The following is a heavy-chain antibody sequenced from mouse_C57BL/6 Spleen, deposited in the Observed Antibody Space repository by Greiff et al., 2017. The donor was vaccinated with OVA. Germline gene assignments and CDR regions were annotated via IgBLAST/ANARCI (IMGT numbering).Heavy chain of an antibody. J-gene: IGHJ2*01. CDR3: ARGDDGYYFDY. CDR2: IYPSDSET. V-gene: IGHV1-61*01. CDR1: GYTFTSYW. D-gene: IGHD2-3*01. Sequence: QVQLQPPGAELVRPGSSVKLSCKASGYTFTSYWMDWVKQRPGQGLEWIGNIYPSDSETHYNQKFKDKATLTVDKSSSTAYMQLSSLTSEDSAVYYCARGDDGYYFDYWGQGTTLTVSS.